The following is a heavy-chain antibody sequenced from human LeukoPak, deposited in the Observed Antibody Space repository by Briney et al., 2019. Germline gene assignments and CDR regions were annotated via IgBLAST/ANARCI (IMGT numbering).Heavy chain of an antibody. CDR2: IIPIFGTA. CDR1: GGTFSSYA. V-gene: IGHV1-69*05. CDR3: ARGTIFGDYYYYMDV. J-gene: IGHJ6*03. D-gene: IGHD3-3*01. Sequence: SVKVSCKASGGTFSSYAISWVRQAPGQGLEWMGGIIPIFGTANYAQKFKGRVTITTDESTSTAYMELSSLRSEDTAVYYCARGTIFGDYYYYMDVWGKGTTVTVSS.